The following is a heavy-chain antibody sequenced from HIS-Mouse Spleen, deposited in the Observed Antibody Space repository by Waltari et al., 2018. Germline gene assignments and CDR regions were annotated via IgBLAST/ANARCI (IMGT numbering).Heavy chain of an antibody. CDR1: GGSFSGYY. CDR3: ARVNSSFDY. V-gene: IGHV4-34*01. D-gene: IGHD6-13*01. J-gene: IGHJ4*02. CDR2: INHSGST. Sequence: QVQLQQWGAGLLKPSETLSLTCAVYGGSFSGYYWSWIRQPPGQGLEWIGEINHSGSTNYDPSLKSRVTISVDTSKNQFSLKLSSVTAADTAVYYCARVNSSFDYWGQGTLVTVSS.